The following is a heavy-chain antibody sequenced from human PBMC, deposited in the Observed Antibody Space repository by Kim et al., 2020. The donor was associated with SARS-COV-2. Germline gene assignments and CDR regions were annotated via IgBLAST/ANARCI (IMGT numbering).Heavy chain of an antibody. D-gene: IGHD3-10*01. CDR2: IYYSGST. J-gene: IGHJ6*02. CDR3: ARDVEEFSTYYYGSAYYYGMDV. V-gene: IGHV4-39*07. Sequence: SETLSLTCTVSGGSISSSSYYWGWIRQPPGKGLEWIGNIYYSGSTYYNPSLKSRVTISVDTSKNQFSLKLSSVTAADTAVYYCARDVEEFSTYYYGSAYYYGMDVWGQGTTVTVSS. CDR1: GGSISSSSYY.